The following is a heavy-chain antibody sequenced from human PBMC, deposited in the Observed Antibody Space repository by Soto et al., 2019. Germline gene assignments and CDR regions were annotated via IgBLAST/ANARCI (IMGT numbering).Heavy chain of an antibody. V-gene: IGHV1-18*01. D-gene: IGHD2-2*01. J-gene: IGHJ4*02. CDR1: GYTFTSYG. Sequence: ASVKVSCKASGYTFTSYGISWVRQAPGQGLEWMGWISAYNGNTNYAQKLQGRVTMTTDTSTSTAYMELRSLRSDDTAVYYCARDRGPAAILDRMMDYWGQGTLVPVSS. CDR2: ISAYNGNT. CDR3: ARDRGPAAILDRMMDY.